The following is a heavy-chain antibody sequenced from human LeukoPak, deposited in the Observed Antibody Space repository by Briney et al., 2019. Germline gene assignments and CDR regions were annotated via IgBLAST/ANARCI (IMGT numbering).Heavy chain of an antibody. J-gene: IGHJ3*02. CDR3: ARDGKMATIRSDAFDI. CDR2: IISSSSYI. V-gene: IGHV3-21*01. CDR1: GFTFSDYW. D-gene: IGHD5-24*01. Sequence: GGSLRLSCAASGFTFSDYWMSWVRQAPGKGLEWVSSIISSSSYIYYADSVKGRFTISRDNAKNSLYLQMNSLRAEDTAVYYCARDGKMATIRSDAFDIWGQGTMVTVSS.